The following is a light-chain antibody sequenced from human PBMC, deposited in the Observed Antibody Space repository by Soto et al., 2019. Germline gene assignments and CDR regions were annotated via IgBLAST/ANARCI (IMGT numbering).Light chain of an antibody. CDR1: QSVSSSY. Sequence: EIVLTQSPGTLSLSPGERATLSCRASQSVSSSYLARYQQKPGQAPRLLIYGASSRATGIPDRFSGSGSGTDFTLTIIRLEPEAFAVYYCQQYGSFPLTFGEGTKVEIK. J-gene: IGKJ4*01. CDR3: QQYGSFPLT. CDR2: GAS. V-gene: IGKV3-20*01.